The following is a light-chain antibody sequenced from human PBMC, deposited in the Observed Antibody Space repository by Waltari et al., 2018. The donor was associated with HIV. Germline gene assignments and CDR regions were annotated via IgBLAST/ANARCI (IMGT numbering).Light chain of an antibody. Sequence: QSALTQPPSVSGSPGQSVTISCTGTSSDIGSYDRVSWYQQPPGPAPKLMISEVNNRPSGVPDRFSGSKSGNTASLTISGLQAEDEADYFCSSYTINSTLVFGGGTKVTVL. CDR3: SSYTINSTLV. J-gene: IGLJ2*01. V-gene: IGLV2-18*02. CDR2: EVN. CDR1: SSDIGSYDR.